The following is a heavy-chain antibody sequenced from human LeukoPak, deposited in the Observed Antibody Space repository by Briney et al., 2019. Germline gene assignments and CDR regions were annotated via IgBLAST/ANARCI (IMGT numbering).Heavy chain of an antibody. Sequence: GESLKISCKGSGYSSTTYWITWVRQMPGKGLEWMGRIDPSDSYTKNSPSFQGHVSISADKSISTAYLQWSSLKASDTAMYYCGRLDMTRGVFIDYWGQGTLVTVSS. D-gene: IGHD3-10*01. V-gene: IGHV5-10-1*01. CDR3: GRLDMTRGVFIDY. CDR1: GYSSTTYW. J-gene: IGHJ4*02. CDR2: IDPSDSYT.